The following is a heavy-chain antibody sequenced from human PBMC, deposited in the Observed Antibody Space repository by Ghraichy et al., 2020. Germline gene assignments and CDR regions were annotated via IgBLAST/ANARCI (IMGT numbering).Heavy chain of an antibody. Sequence: GGSLRLSCAASGFTFSSYAMSWVRQAPGKGLEWVSAISGSGGSTYYADSVKGRFTISRDNSKNTLYLQMNSLRAEDTAVYYCAKDGYCSSTSCYTKFYYYYGMDVWGQGTTVTVSS. V-gene: IGHV3-23*01. CDR2: ISGSGGST. J-gene: IGHJ6*02. D-gene: IGHD2-2*02. CDR1: GFTFSSYA. CDR3: AKDGYCSSTSCYTKFYYYYGMDV.